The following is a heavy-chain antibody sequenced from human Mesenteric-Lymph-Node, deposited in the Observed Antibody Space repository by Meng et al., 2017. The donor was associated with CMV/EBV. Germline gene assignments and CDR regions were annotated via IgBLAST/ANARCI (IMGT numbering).Heavy chain of an antibody. V-gene: IGHV3-30*02. D-gene: IGHD3-9*01. CDR3: AKDHDILTEILDP. Sequence: CEVSGFTCSNYGMHWVRQAPGKGLEWVSFIQFDGSNKDYADSVKGRFTITRDNSKNMLYLQMSSLRADDTAVYYCAKDHDILTEILDPWGQGTLVTVSS. CDR2: IQFDGSNK. J-gene: IGHJ5*02. CDR1: GFTCSNYG.